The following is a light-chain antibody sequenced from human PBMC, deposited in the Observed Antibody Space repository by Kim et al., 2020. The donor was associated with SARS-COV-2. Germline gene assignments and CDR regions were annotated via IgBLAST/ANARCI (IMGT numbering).Light chain of an antibody. Sequence: QLVLTQSPSAAASPGASVKLTCSLSSGHSNYDIAWHQLQPQKGPRYLMKLNSDGSHCKGDGIPDRFSGSSSGAERYLTISRLQSEDEADYYCQTWGTGNWVFGGGTKLTVL. CDR1: SGHSNYD. J-gene: IGLJ3*02. CDR2: LNSDGSH. CDR3: QTWGTGNWV. V-gene: IGLV4-69*01.